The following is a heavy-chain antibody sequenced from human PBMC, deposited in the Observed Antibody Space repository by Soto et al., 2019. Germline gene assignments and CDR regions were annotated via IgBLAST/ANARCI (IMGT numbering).Heavy chain of an antibody. CDR3: AAWAEGATEVH. CDR1: GFSFSVYG. Sequence: XVSLRLSCETSGFSFSVYGMHWVRQAPGKGLEWVAVIWYDASKQFYAASVEGRFTISRDNSKAILYLQMNSLRAEDTAVYYCAAWAEGATEVHWGQGTLVTVSS. D-gene: IGHD2-15*01. CDR2: IWYDASKQ. V-gene: IGHV3-33*01. J-gene: IGHJ4*02.